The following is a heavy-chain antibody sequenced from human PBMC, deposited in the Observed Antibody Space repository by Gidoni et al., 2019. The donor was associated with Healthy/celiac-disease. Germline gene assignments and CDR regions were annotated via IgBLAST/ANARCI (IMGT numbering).Heavy chain of an antibody. CDR2: IIPIFGTA. Sequence: QVQLVQSGAEVTKPGSSVKVSCTASGGTFSSYAISWVRQAPGQGLEWMGGIIPIFGTANYAQKFQGRVTITADESTSTAYMELSSLRSEDTAVYYCAREVHCSGGSCYSRFDYWGQGTLVTVSS. CDR1: GGTFSSYA. D-gene: IGHD2-15*01. V-gene: IGHV1-69*01. CDR3: AREVHCSGGSCYSRFDY. J-gene: IGHJ4*02.